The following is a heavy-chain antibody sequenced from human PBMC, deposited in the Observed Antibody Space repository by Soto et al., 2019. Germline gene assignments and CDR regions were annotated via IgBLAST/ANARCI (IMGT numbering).Heavy chain of an antibody. CDR2: IIPNRGIA. Sequence: ASVKVSCKASGGTFRSYTISWVRQAPGQGLEWMGRIIPNRGIADYAQKFQGRVTMTADTSTSTAYMELSSLRSEDTAVYYCARGPTVGDYYYDYLDVWAKGTTVIVSS. D-gene: IGHD4-17*01. V-gene: IGHV1-69*02. J-gene: IGHJ6*03. CDR1: GGTFRSYT. CDR3: ARGPTVGDYYYDYLDV.